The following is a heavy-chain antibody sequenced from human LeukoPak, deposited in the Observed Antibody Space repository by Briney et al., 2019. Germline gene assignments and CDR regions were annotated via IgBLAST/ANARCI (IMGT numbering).Heavy chain of an antibody. Sequence: SVKVSCKTSGGTLNNYAISWVRQAPGQGLEWMGRVVPMFGIRNYPQTFRGRVNITADKATNTVYMELRSLRAEDTAIYYCATEPSRSYSFDHLDFWGLGTPVTVSS. V-gene: IGHV1-69*04. J-gene: IGHJ4*02. CDR2: VVPMFGIR. CDR3: ATEPSRSYSFDHLDF. D-gene: IGHD5-12*01. CDR1: GGTLNNYA.